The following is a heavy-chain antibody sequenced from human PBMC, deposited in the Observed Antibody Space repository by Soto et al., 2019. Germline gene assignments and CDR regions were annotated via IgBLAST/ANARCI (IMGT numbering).Heavy chain of an antibody. CDR3: AREFWSGPFDY. CDR1: GFTFSSYG. CDR2: IWYDGSNK. V-gene: IGHV3-33*01. Sequence: QVQLVESGGGVVQPGRSLRLSCAASGFTFSSYGMHWVRQAPGKGLEWVAVIWYDGSNKYYADSVKGRFTISRDNSKNTLYLRMNSLRAEDTAVYYCAREFWSGPFDYWGQGTLVTVSS. D-gene: IGHD3-3*01. J-gene: IGHJ4*02.